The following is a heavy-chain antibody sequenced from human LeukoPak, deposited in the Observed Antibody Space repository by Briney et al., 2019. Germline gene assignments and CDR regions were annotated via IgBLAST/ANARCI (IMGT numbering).Heavy chain of an antibody. CDR1: GGSFSGYY. Sequence: SETLSLTCAVYGGSFSGYYWSWLRQPPGKGLEWIGEINHSGSTNYNPSLKSRVTISVDRSKNQFSLKLSSVTAADTAVYYCARGPGTYYFDYWGQGTLVTVSS. CDR2: INHSGST. V-gene: IGHV4-34*01. D-gene: IGHD1-7*01. J-gene: IGHJ4*02. CDR3: ARGPGTYYFDY.